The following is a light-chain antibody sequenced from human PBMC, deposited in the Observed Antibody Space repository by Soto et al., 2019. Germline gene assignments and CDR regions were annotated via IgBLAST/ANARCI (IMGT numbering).Light chain of an antibody. CDR2: DAS. CDR3: QQRSNWPPT. Sequence: EIVLTXSPXXXXLXXXEXATXXXRASQSVSSYLAWYQQKPGQAPRLLIYDASNRATGIPARFSGSGSGTDFTLTISSLEPEDFAVYYCQQRSNWPPTFGQGTKVDI. V-gene: IGKV3-11*01. J-gene: IGKJ1*01. CDR1: QSVSSY.